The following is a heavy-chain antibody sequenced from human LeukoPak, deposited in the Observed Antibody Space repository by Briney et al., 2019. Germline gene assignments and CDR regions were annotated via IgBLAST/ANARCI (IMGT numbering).Heavy chain of an antibody. D-gene: IGHD2-2*01. CDR1: GYSFTTYW. V-gene: IGHV3-9*01. CDR3: AKDITSFMMGSFDY. J-gene: IGHJ4*02. Sequence: SLKISCKASGYSFTTYWIGWVRQVPVKGLEWVSGISWNSGSIGYADSVKGRFTISRDNAKNSLYLQMNSLRAEDTALYYCAKDITSFMMGSFDYWGQGTLVTVSS. CDR2: ISWNSGSI.